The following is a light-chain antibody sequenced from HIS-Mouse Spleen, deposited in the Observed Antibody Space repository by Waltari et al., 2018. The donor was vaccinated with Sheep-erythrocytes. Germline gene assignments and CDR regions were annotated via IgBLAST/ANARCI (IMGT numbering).Light chain of an antibody. V-gene: IGLV2-23*01. CDR2: EGS. CDR1: SSDVGRSNL. CDR3: CSYAGSSTPWV. J-gene: IGLJ3*02. Sequence: QSALTQPASVSGSPGQSITIPCTGTSSDVGRSNLFSWYQQHPGKAPKLRSYEGSKRPSGVSNRFSGSKSGNTASLTISGLQAEDEADYYCCSYAGSSTPWVFGGGTKLTVL.